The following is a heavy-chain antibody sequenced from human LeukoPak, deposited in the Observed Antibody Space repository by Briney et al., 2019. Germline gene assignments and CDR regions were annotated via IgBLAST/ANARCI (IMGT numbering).Heavy chain of an antibody. CDR3: VKDGSGSYYTYYFDY. CDR2: ISSNGGGT. D-gene: IGHD3-10*01. CDR1: GFTFSRYA. Sequence: PGGSLRLSCSASGFTFSRYAMHWVRQAPGKGLEYVSDISSNGGGTYYADSVKGRFTISRDNSKNTLYLQMSSLRAEDTAVYYCVKDGSGSYYTYYFDYWGQGTLVTVSS. J-gene: IGHJ4*02. V-gene: IGHV3-64D*06.